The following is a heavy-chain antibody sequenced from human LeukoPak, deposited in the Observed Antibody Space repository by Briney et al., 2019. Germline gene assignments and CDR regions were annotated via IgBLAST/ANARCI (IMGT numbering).Heavy chain of an antibody. CDR1: GFTLSSYA. J-gene: IGHJ4*02. CDR2: ISYNGGST. CDR3: VRRTGNYFDY. Sequence: PGGFLRLSCSASGFTLSSYAMHWVRQAPGKGLEYVSAISYNGGSTYYADSVKGRFTISRDNSKNTLYLQMSSLRAEDSAVFYCVRRTGNYFDYWGQGTLVTVSS. V-gene: IGHV3-64D*09. D-gene: IGHD3/OR15-3a*01.